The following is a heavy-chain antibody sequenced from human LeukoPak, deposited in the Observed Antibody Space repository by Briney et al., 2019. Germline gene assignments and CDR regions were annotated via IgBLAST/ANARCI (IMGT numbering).Heavy chain of an antibody. J-gene: IGHJ5*02. V-gene: IGHV1-69*04. CDR1: GGTFSSYA. D-gene: IGHD2-21*01. CDR3: ARYRSPDGDLLPKEFDP. Sequence: GASVKVSCKASGGTFSSYAISWVRQAPGQGLEWMGRIIPIFGIANYAQKFQGRVTITADKSTSTAYMELSSLRSEDTAVYYCARYRSPDGDLLPKEFDPWGQGTLVTVSS. CDR2: IIPIFGIA.